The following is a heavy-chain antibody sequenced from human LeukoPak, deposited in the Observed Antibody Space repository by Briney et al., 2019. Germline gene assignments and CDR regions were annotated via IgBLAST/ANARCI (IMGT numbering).Heavy chain of an antibody. CDR1: GDSIGSHY. Sequence: SETLSLTCTVSGDSIGSHYWSWIRQPPGKGLEWIGYIFYVGSTNYNPSLKSRVTISVDTSKNQFSLKLSSVTAADTAVYYYARVSGSGSYFDYWGQGTLVTVSS. J-gene: IGHJ4*02. D-gene: IGHD3-10*01. CDR2: IFYVGST. V-gene: IGHV4-59*08. CDR3: ARVSGSGSYFDY.